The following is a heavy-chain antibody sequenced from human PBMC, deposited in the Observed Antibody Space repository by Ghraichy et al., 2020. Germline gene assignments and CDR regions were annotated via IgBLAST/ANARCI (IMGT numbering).Heavy chain of an antibody. V-gene: IGHV4-39*01. D-gene: IGHD1-1*01. CDR3: ARLGKLDTSPNDY. CDR2: IYYSGST. CDR1: GGSISSSSYY. Sequence: SETLSLTCTVSGGSISSSSYYWGWIRQPPGKGLEWIGSIYYSGSTYYNPSLKSRVTISVDTSKNQFSLKLSSVTAADTAVYYCARLGKLDTSPNDYWGQGTLVTVSS. J-gene: IGHJ4*02.